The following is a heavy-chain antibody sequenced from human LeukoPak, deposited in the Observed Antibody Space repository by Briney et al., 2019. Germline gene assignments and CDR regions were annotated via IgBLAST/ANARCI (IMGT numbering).Heavy chain of an antibody. CDR2: IYSGGST. J-gene: IGHJ4*02. CDR3: ARSVWWLPEFDY. Sequence: GGSLRLSCAASGFTVSSNYMSWVRQAPGKELEWVSVIYSGGSTYYADSVKGRFTISRDNSKNTLYLQMNSLRAEDTAVYYCARSVWWLPEFDYWGQGTLVTVSS. D-gene: IGHD5-12*01. CDR1: GFTVSSNY. V-gene: IGHV3-53*01.